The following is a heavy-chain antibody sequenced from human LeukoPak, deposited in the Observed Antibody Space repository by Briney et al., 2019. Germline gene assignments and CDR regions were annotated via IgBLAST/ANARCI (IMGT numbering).Heavy chain of an antibody. J-gene: IGHJ4*02. CDR1: GFTFSSYG. V-gene: IGHV3-30*18. Sequence: GGSLRLSCAASGFTFSSYGMHWVRQAPGKGLEWVAVISYDGSNKYYADSVKGRFTISRDNSKNTLYLQMNSLRAEDTAVYYCAKDRSSWYCFDYWGQGTLVTVSS. CDR2: ISYDGSNK. D-gene: IGHD6-13*01. CDR3: AKDRSSWYCFDY.